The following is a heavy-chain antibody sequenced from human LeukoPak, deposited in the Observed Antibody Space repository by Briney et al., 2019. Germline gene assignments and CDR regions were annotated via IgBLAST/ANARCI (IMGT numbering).Heavy chain of an antibody. Sequence: PLETLSLTCTVSGGSISSGGYYWSWIRQPPGKGLEWIGYIYYSGSTNYNPSLKSRVTISVDTSKNQFSLKLSSVTAADTAVYYCARARGRAYYYYYGMDVWGQGTTVTVSS. CDR1: GGSISSGGYY. CDR3: ARARGRAYYYYYGMDV. V-gene: IGHV4-61*08. J-gene: IGHJ6*02. D-gene: IGHD3-10*01. CDR2: IYYSGST.